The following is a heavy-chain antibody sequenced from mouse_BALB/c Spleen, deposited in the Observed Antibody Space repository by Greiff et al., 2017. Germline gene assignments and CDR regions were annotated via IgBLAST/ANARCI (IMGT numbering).Heavy chain of an antibody. Sequence: DVHLVESGGGLVQPGGSRKLSCAASGFTFSSFGMHWVRQAPEKGLEWVAYISSGSSTIYYADTVKGRFTISRDNPKNTLFLQMTSLRSEDTAMYYCARERELEMDYWGQGTSVTVSS. J-gene: IGHJ4*01. V-gene: IGHV5-17*02. CDR1: GFTFSSFG. CDR2: ISSGSSTI. CDR3: ARERELEMDY.